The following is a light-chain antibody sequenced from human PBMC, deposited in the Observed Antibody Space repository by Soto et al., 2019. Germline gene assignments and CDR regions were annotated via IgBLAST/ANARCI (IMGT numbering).Light chain of an antibody. V-gene: IGKV3-20*01. Sequence: EIVLTQSPGTLSLSPGERATLSCRASQSVSSNYLAWFQQKPGQSPRLLIYGASNRATGIPDRFSGSGSGTDFTLSISRLEPEDFAVYYCHQYGSSPTFGQGTRLEIK. CDR3: HQYGSSPT. J-gene: IGKJ5*01. CDR1: QSVSSNY. CDR2: GAS.